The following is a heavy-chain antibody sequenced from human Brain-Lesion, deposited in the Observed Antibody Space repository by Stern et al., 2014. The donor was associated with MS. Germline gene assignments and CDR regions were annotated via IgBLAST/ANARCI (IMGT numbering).Heavy chain of an antibody. D-gene: IGHD3-3*01. CDR3: ARDQRGITIFGVVTDYYYLGMDV. CDR1: GYIFTGYY. J-gene: IGHJ6*02. V-gene: IGHV1-2*02. CDR2: INPNNGGT. Sequence: QMQLVQSGAEVKKPGASVKVSCKTSGYIFTGYYIHWVRQAPGPGLEWMAWINPNNGGTKYAQKFQGSVTMSRDTSISTAYVELSSLTSDDTAVYYCARDQRGITIFGVVTDYYYLGMDVWGQGTTVTVSS.